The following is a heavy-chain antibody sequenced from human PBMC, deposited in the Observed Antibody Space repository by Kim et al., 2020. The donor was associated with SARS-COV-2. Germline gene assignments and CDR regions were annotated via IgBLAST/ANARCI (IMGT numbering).Heavy chain of an antibody. V-gene: IGHV4-34*01. J-gene: IGHJ4*02. Sequence: SETLSLTCAVYGGSFSDYSWSWIRQPPGKGLEWIGDIDHRGSTNYNPSLKSRLTISVDTSKNQFSLKLTSVTAADTAVYYCARGRGGISMVVVVITAAEYYFDYWGRGSRVTVFS. CDR2: IDHRGST. D-gene: IGHD3-22*01. CDR1: GGSFSDYS. CDR3: ARGRGGISMVVVVITAAEYYFDY.